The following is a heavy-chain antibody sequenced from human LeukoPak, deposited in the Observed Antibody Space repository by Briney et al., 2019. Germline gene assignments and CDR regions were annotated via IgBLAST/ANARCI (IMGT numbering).Heavy chain of an antibody. Sequence: GGSLRLSCAASGFTFSSYSMNWVRQAPGKGLEWVSYISSSSTIYYADSVKGRFTISRDNAKNSLYLQMNSLRDEDTAVYYCARGKYSFQHWGQGTLVTVSS. J-gene: IGHJ1*01. CDR3: ARGKYSFQH. CDR1: GFTFSSYS. V-gene: IGHV3-48*02. D-gene: IGHD2/OR15-2a*01. CDR2: ISSSSTI.